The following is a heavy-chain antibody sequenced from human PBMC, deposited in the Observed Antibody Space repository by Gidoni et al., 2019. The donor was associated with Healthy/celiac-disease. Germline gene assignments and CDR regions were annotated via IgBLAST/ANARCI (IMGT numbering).Heavy chain of an antibody. CDR3: ASRKYSYGGLDY. V-gene: IGHV4-39*01. CDR1: GGSSSSSSYY. Sequence: LQLQESGPGLVKPSETRSLTCTVTGGSSSSSSYYWGWLRQPPGKGLEWIGSIYYSGSTYYNPSLKSRVTISVDTSKIQFSLKLSSVTAADTAVYYCASRKYSYGGLDYWGQGTLVTVSS. D-gene: IGHD5-18*01. J-gene: IGHJ4*02. CDR2: IYYSGST.